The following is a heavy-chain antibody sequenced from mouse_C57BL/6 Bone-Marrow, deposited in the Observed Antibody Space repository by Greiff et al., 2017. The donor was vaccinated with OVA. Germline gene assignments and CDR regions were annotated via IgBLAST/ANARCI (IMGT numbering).Heavy chain of an antibody. CDR3: ARSVYYDYDGFAD. Sequence: QVQLQQPGAELVKPGASVKMSCKASGYTFTSYWITWVKQRPGQGLEWIGDIYPGSGSTNYNEKFKSKATLTVDTSSSTAYMQLSSLTSEDSAVYYCARSVYYDYDGFADWGQGTLVTVSA. CDR1: GYTFTSYW. J-gene: IGHJ3*01. CDR2: IYPGSGST. V-gene: IGHV1-55*01. D-gene: IGHD2-4*01.